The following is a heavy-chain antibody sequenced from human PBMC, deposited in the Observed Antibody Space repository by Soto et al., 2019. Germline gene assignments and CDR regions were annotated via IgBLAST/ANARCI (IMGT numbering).Heavy chain of an antibody. J-gene: IGHJ4*02. Sequence: QVQLVESGGGVVQPGRSLRLSCAASGFTFSSYAMHWVRQAPGKGLEWVAVISYDGSNKYYADSVKGRFTISRDNSKNTVYLQMNSLRAEDTAVYYCARADYVWGSYRYGRFDYCGQGTLVTVSS. CDR2: ISYDGSNK. CDR1: GFTFSSYA. D-gene: IGHD3-16*02. CDR3: ARADYVWGSYRYGRFDY. V-gene: IGHV3-30-3*01.